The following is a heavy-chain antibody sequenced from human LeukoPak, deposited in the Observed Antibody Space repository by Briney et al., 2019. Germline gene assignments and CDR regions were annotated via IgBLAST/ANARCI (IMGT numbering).Heavy chain of an antibody. CDR3: ARESLTDIVVVGAFDI. CDR2: IYSGGST. CDR1: GITVSNYY. V-gene: IGHV3-66*01. D-gene: IGHD2-15*01. J-gene: IGHJ3*02. Sequence: PGGSLRLSCAASGITVSNYYMTWVRQAPGKGLEWVSVIYSGGSTYYADSVKGRFTISRDNSKNTLYLQMNSLRAEDTAVYYCARESLTDIVVVGAFDIWGQGTMVTVSS.